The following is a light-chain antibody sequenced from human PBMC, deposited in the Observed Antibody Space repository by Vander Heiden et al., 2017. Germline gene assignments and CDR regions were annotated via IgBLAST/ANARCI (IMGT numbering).Light chain of an antibody. Sequence: QSALTQPPSVSGAPGQRVTISCTGSSSNIGAGYDVNWYRQLPGIAPKLLIYRNNNRPSGVPDRFSGSKSATSASLAITGLQAEDEADYYCQSYDSSLSGSVFGGGTKLTVL. V-gene: IGLV1-40*01. CDR2: RNN. CDR1: SSNIGAGYD. CDR3: QSYDSSLSGSV. J-gene: IGLJ3*02.